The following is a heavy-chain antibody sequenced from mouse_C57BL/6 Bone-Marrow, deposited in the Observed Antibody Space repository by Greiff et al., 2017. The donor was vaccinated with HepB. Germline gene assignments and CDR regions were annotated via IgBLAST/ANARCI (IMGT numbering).Heavy chain of an antibody. J-gene: IGHJ1*03. CDR2: ISDGGSYT. CDR1: GFTFSSYA. V-gene: IGHV5-4*01. CDR3: ARDRDYYGSSPHWYFDV. Sequence: EVQVVESGGGLVKPGGSLKLSCAASGFTFSSYAMSWVRQTPEKRLEWVATISDGGSYTYYPDNVKGRFTISRDNAKNNLYLQMSHLKSEDTAMYYCARDRDYYGSSPHWYFDVWGTGTTVTVSS. D-gene: IGHD1-1*01.